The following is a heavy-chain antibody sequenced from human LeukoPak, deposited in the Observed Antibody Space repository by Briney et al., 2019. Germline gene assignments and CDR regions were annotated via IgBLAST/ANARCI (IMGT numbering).Heavy chain of an antibody. J-gene: IGHJ3*01. CDR3: ARDKPGQYCCSSSCYSFDACDL. D-gene: IGHD2-2*01. V-gene: IGHV4-59*01. Sequence: SETLSLTCTVSGGSISSYYWSWIPQPPGKGLEWIGYIYYSGSTNYNPSLKSRVTISVDTSKNQCSLKLSSVTAADTAVYYCARDKPGQYCCSSSCYSFDACDLWGRGTMVTVSS. CDR1: GGSISSYY. CDR2: IYYSGST.